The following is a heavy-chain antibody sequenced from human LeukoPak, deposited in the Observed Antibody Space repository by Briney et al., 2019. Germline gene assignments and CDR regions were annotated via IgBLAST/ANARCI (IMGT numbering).Heavy chain of an antibody. V-gene: IGHV1-46*01. CDR1: GYTFTSYY. D-gene: IGHD6-13*01. CDR2: INPSDGST. CDR3: ARGGTIAAAGTEGY. J-gene: IGHJ4*02. Sequence: ASVKVSCKASGYTFTSYYMHWVRQPPCQGLEWMGIINPSDGSTSYAQKFQGRVTKTRDTSTSTVYMELTSLRSEDTAVYYCARGGTIAAAGTEGYWGQGTLVTVSS.